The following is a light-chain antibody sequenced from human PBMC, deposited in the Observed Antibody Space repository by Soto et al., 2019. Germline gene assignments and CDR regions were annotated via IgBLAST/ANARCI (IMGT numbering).Light chain of an antibody. CDR2: DVS. CDR1: SSDIGDSNY. CDR3: SSFRSSSTSYV. V-gene: IGLV2-14*03. Sequence: QSALTRPASVSGSPGQSITIYCTGTSSDIGDSNYVSWYQQHPGKAPKLVIYDVSNRPSGVSNRFSGSKSANTASLTISGLQAEDEADYYCSSFRSSSTSYVFGTGTKVTVL. J-gene: IGLJ1*01.